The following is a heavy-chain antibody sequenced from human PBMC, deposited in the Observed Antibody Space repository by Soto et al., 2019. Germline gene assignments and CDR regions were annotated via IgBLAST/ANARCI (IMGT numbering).Heavy chain of an antibody. CDR3: ARELTFIGYIDY. V-gene: IGHV4-4*07. J-gene: IGHJ4*02. Sequence: SETMSLISTVFGGSISSYYWTWIRHPTGKGLEWINRIYTSGNTNYNSSLKSRITMSVDTSQNQFSLKLSSVTVPDTAVYYGARELTFIGYIDYCGQGTLVTVSS. D-gene: IGHD2-15*01. CDR2: IYTSGNT. CDR1: GGSISSYY.